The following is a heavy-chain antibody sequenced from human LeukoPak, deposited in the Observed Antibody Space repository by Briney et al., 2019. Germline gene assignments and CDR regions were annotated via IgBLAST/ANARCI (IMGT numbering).Heavy chain of an antibody. CDR3: TRGHWALDC. D-gene: IGHD3-16*01. CDR1: GASTSDYY. V-gene: IGHV4-59*01. J-gene: IGHJ4*02. Sequence: PSETLSLTCTIFGASTSDYYWSWVRQPPGKGLEWIGYIHHTGSFDYSPSLNSRATISLDTSKNQFSLKLTSVTAAGTAVYYCTRGHWALDCWGQGPLVTVSS. CDR2: IHHTGSF.